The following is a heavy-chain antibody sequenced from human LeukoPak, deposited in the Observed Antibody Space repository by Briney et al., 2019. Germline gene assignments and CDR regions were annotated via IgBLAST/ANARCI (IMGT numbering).Heavy chain of an antibody. CDR2: IYDSGSY. Sequence: PSETLSLTCTVPGVYTKGYYSSWIRQPPGKGLERTGYIYDSGSYNNNPDLKSRVIISVDTYKNQFFHKLNSVIAADTAVYYCARESSSSWSGVDYWGHGTLVTVSS. D-gene: IGHD6-13*01. J-gene: IGHJ4*01. CDR3: ARESSSSWSGVDY. CDR1: GVYTKGYY. V-gene: IGHV4-59*01.